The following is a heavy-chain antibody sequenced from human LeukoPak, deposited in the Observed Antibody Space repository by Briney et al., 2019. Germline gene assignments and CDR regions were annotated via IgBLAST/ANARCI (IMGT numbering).Heavy chain of an antibody. CDR1: GFTFDDYA. D-gene: IGHD3-10*01. CDR2: ISWNSGSI. J-gene: IGHJ6*02. Sequence: PGRSLGLSCAASGFTFDDYAMHWVRQAPGKGLEWVSGISWNSGSIGYADSVKGRFTISRDNAKNSLYLQMNSLRAEDTALYYCAKDTLGRGNGMDVWGQGTTVTVSS. CDR3: AKDTLGRGNGMDV. V-gene: IGHV3-9*01.